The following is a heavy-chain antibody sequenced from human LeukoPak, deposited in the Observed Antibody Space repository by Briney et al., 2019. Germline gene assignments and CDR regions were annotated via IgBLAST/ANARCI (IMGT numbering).Heavy chain of an antibody. Sequence: GGSLRLSCAASGFTFSNAWMGWVRQAPGKGLEWVGRIKSKTDGGTTDYAAPVKGRFTISRDDSKNTLYLQMNSLKTEDTAVYYCTTNLERTRGPHFYWGQGTLVTVSS. V-gene: IGHV3-15*01. J-gene: IGHJ4*02. D-gene: IGHD3-3*01. CDR1: GFTFSNAW. CDR3: TTNLERTRGPHFY. CDR2: IKSKTDGGTT.